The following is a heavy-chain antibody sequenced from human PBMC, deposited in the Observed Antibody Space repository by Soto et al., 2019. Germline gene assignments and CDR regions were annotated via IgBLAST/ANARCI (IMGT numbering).Heavy chain of an antibody. D-gene: IGHD2-2*01. J-gene: IGHJ4*02. Sequence: SVKVSCKASGDTFNNYVVNWVRQAPGQGLEWLGGILPIFATANYAQKFQGRVTITADKSTSTAYMELTGLRSEDTAVYYCAGRCDSTTCLGHFDYWGQGTLVTVSS. CDR1: GDTFNNYV. CDR2: ILPIFATA. CDR3: AGRCDSTTCLGHFDY. V-gene: IGHV1-69*06.